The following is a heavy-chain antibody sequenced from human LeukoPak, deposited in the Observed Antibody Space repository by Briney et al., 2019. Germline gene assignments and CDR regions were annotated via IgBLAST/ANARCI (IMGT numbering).Heavy chain of an antibody. CDR3: ARYRCGSTYCPGVDF. D-gene: IGHD2-2*01. Sequence: GSGPTLVKPSETLSLTCTVSAGSINSGGYFWTWVRQHPGEGLEWIGYIWNSGNSYYNPSLSSRVIISADSSKSTFSLKLSSVTAADTAVYYCARYRCGSTYCPGVDFYGQGTLVTVSS. CDR2: IWNSGNS. V-gene: IGHV4-31*03. CDR1: AGSINSGGYF. J-gene: IGHJ4*02.